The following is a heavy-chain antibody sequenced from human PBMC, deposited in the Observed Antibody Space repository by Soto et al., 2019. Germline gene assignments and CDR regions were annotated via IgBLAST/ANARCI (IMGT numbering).Heavy chain of an antibody. V-gene: IGHV4-59*01. CDR1: SGSINNSY. CDR2: IYYKGNT. D-gene: IGHD6-13*01. Sequence: SETLSLTCNVSSGSINNSYWSWIRQPPGKGLEWIGYIYYKGNTNYNPSLKSRVTISIDTSKNQFSLNLSSVTAADTAVYYCARSLYSTSWYLNDYWGQGTLVTVSS. J-gene: IGHJ4*02. CDR3: ARSLYSTSWYLNDY.